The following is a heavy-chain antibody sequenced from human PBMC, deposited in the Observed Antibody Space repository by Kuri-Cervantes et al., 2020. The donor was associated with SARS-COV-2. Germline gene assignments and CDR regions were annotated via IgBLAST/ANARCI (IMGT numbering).Heavy chain of an antibody. J-gene: IGHJ2*01. D-gene: IGHD3-10*01. CDR2: IATSGDT. V-gene: IGHV3-13*01. CDR1: GFTLSACD. CDR3: VREAPGSASGITSFDL. Sequence: GESLKFSCAASGFTLSACDMHWIRQVTGKGLEWVSTIATSGDTYYLNSVKGRFTISRESARNSLYLQMNSLRVEDTAVYYCVREAPGSASGITSFDLWGRGTLVTVSS.